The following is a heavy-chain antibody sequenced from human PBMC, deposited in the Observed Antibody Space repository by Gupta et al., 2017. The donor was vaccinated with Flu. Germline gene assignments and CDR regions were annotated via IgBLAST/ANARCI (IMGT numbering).Heavy chain of an antibody. CDR2: INANTGNP. Sequence: QVRLVQSGPELKKPGTSVKVSCKASGYIFSNYPIYWVRQAPGEGLKSMGYINANTGNPTYAQEFTGRFVFSLDTSVNTAFLEIKSLQADDSAVYYCARAGFQSPIHYFYMDVWGKGTTVTVSS. CDR3: ARAGFQSPIHYFYMDV. CDR1: GYIFSNYP. J-gene: IGHJ6*03. V-gene: IGHV7-4-1*02.